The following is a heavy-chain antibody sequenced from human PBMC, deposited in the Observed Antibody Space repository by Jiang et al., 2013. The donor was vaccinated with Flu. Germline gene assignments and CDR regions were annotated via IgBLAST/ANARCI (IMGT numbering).Heavy chain of an antibody. D-gene: IGHD3-22*01. CDR3: ARVYYFDNSGYTWFDP. V-gene: IGHV1-3*04. J-gene: IGHJ5*02. Sequence: GAEVKKPGASVKVSCKASGYSFTTYALHWVRQAPGQRLEWMGWINTGSGKTKYSQKFQGRVTITRDTSASTAYMELSSLRSEDTAVYYCARVYYFDNSGYTWFDPWGQGTLVTVSS. CDR2: INTGSGKT. CDR1: GYSFTTYA.